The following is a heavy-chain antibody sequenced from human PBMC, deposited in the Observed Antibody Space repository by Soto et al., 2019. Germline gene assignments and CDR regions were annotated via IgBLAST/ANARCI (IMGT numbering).Heavy chain of an antibody. Sequence: QVRLVESGGGVVQPGRSLRLSCAASGFSFSSCAMHWVRQAPGKGLEWVAVISYDGTNKYYADSVKGRFIISRDNSKSTLYLQMNSLRTEDTAVYYCAKAVTTVTPLGYDSWGQGILVTVSS. CDR3: AKAVTTVTPLGYDS. V-gene: IGHV3-30*18. J-gene: IGHJ4*02. CDR2: ISYDGTNK. CDR1: GFSFSSCA. D-gene: IGHD4-17*01.